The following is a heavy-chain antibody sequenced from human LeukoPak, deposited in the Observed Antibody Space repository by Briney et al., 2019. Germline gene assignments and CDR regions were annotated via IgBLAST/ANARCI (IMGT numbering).Heavy chain of an antibody. CDR3: ARGHGDYYPQFDY. CDR1: GYSFTSYW. V-gene: IGHV5-51*01. Sequence: GESLKISCKGSGYSFTSYWVGWVRQIPGKGLEWMGIIYPGDSDTRYSPSFQGQVTISADKSISTAYLQWSSLKASDTAMYYCARGHGDYYPQFDYWGQGTLVTVSS. CDR2: IYPGDSDT. D-gene: IGHD4-17*01. J-gene: IGHJ4*02.